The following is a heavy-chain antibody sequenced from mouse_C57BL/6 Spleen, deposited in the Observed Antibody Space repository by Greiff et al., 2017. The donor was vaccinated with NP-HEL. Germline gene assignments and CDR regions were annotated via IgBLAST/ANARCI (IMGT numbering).Heavy chain of an antibody. D-gene: IGHD2-4*01. CDR1: GYTFTSYW. V-gene: IGHV1-59*01. Sequence: QVQLQQSGAELVRPGTSVKLSCKASGYTFTSYWMHWVKQRPGQGLEWIGVIDPSDSYTNYNQKFKGKATLTVDTSSSTAYMQLSSLTSEDSAVYYCARMALYDYDVHYYAMDYWGQGTSVTVSS. CDR3: ARMALYDYDVHYYAMDY. J-gene: IGHJ4*01. CDR2: IDPSDSYT.